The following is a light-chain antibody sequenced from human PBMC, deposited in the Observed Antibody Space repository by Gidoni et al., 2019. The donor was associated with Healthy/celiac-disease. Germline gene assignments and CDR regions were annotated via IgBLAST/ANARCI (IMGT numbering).Light chain of an antibody. J-gene: IGLJ2*01. CDR3: QAWDSSHVV. CDR1: KLGDKY. V-gene: IGLV3-1*01. CDR2: HDT. Sequence: SYELTQPPSVSVSPGQTASITCSGDKLGDKYACWYQQKPGQSPVLVSYHDTKRPSGIPERFSGSNSGNTATLTISGTQAMDEADYYCQAWDSSHVVFGGGTKLTVL.